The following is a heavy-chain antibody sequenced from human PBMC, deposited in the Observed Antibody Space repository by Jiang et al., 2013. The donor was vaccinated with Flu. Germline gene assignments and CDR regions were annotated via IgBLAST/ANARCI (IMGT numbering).Heavy chain of an antibody. CDR1: GYTFTSYY. D-gene: IGHD6-19*01. V-gene: IGHV1-46*01. CDR3: ASNIAVAGTNDAFDI. CDR2: INPSGGST. J-gene: IGHJ3*02. Sequence: KVSCKASGYTFTSYYMHWVRQAPGQGLEWMGIINPSGGSTSYAQKFQGRVTMTRDTSTSTVYMEPSSLRSEDTAVYYCASNIAVAGTNDAFDIWGQGTMVTVSS.